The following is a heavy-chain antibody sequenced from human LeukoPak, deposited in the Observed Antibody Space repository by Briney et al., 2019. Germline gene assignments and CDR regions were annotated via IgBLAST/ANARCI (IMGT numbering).Heavy chain of an antibody. D-gene: IGHD4-17*01. V-gene: IGHV3-21*01. J-gene: IGHJ4*02. Sequence: GGSLRLSCAASGFTFSSYSMNWVRQAPGKGLEWVSSISSRSSYIYYADSVKGRFTISRDNAKNSLYLQMNSLRAEDTAVYYCARDLRVDYWGQGTLATVSS. CDR2: ISSRSSYI. CDR1: GFTFSSYS. CDR3: ARDLRVDY.